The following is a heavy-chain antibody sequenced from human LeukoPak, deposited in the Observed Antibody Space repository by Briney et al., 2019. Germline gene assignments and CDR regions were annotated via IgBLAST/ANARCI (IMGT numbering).Heavy chain of an antibody. CDR3: ARQGYYDSSGYPSVDY. CDR1: GASFSSTNYS. Sequence: SETLSLTCTVSGASFSSTNYSWGWIRQPPGKGLEWIGSIYDSGSTDYNPSLKTRVTIYEDTSKNQFSLKLSSVTAADTAVYYCARQGYYDSSGYPSVDYWGQGTLVTVSS. V-gene: IGHV4-39*01. J-gene: IGHJ4*02. CDR2: IYDSGST. D-gene: IGHD3-22*01.